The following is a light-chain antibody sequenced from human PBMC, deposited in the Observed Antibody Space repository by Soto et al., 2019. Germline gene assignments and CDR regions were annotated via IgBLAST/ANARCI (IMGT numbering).Light chain of an antibody. CDR2: DAS. CDR3: QQYNSYPWT. V-gene: IGKV1-5*01. Sequence: DIQMTQSPSTLSASVGDRVTITCRVSQSLSSYLAWYQQKPGKAPNLLIYDASNLESGVPSRFSGSGSGTEFTLTISSLQPDDFATYYCQQYNSYPWTFGLGTRVEIK. CDR1: QSLSSY. J-gene: IGKJ1*01.